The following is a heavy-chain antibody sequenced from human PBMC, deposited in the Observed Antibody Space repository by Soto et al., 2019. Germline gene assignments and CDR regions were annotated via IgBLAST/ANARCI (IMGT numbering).Heavy chain of an antibody. Sequence: EVQLVESGGGLIQPGGSLRLSCAASGSTVSSDYMSWVRQAPGKGLEWVSVIYSDGRTYYADSVKGRFTISRPNSENTLYLQMNNLRVDDTAVYYCARELWSGGWKNYFDYWGQGTLVTVSP. CDR2: IYSDGRT. CDR3: ARELWSGGWKNYFDY. V-gene: IGHV3-53*01. J-gene: IGHJ4*02. CDR1: GSTVSSDY. D-gene: IGHD6-19*01.